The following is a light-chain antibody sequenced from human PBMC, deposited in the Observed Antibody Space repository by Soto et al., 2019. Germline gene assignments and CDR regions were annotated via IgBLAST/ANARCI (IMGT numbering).Light chain of an antibody. J-gene: IGKJ1*01. Sequence: IVLTQSPATPSLSPGERATLSCRASQSVSSYLAWYQQKPGQAPRLLIYDASNRATGIPARFSGSGSGTDFTLTISSLEPEDFAVYYCQQRSNWPGTFGQGTKV. CDR3: QQRSNWPGT. CDR2: DAS. V-gene: IGKV3-11*01. CDR1: QSVSSY.